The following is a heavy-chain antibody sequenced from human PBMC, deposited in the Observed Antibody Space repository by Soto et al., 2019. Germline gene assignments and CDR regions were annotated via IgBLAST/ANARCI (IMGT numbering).Heavy chain of an antibody. J-gene: IGHJ4*02. CDR3: ASRKSSPYFDY. V-gene: IGHV4-30-4*01. CDR2: IYYSGST. D-gene: IGHD3-10*01. Sequence: SETLSLTCTVSGGSISSGDYYWSWIRQPPGKGLEWIGYIYYSGSTYYNTSLKSRVTISVDTSKNQFSLKLSSVTAADTAVYYCASRKSSPYFDYWGQGTLVTVSS. CDR1: GGSISSGDYY.